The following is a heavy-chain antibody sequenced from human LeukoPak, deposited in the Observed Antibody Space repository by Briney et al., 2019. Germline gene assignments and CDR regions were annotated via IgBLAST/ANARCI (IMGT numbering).Heavy chain of an antibody. J-gene: IGHJ4*02. Sequence: GGSLRLSCAASGFTFSSYAMSWVRQAPGQGLVWVSRIKGDGISTYYADSVKGRFTISRDIAKNTLYLQMNSLRAEDTGVYYCAKDHYWSIDYWGRGTLVTVSS. CDR1: GFTFSSYA. D-gene: IGHD3-3*01. V-gene: IGHV3-74*01. CDR2: IKGDGIST. CDR3: AKDHYWSIDY.